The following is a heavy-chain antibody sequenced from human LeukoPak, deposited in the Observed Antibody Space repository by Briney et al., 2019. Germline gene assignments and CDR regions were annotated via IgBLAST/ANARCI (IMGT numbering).Heavy chain of an antibody. J-gene: IGHJ4*02. CDR1: GFIFSRNN. CDR2: ISSSGTTI. V-gene: IGHV3-48*02. D-gene: IGHD5-12*01. Sequence: GGSLRLSCVASGFIFSRNNMNWVRQAPGKGLEWVSYISSSGTTIYYADSVKGRFTISRDNAKSSLYLQMNSLRDEDTAVYYCACARSGGAYLDYWGQGTLVTVSS. CDR3: ACARSGGAYLDY.